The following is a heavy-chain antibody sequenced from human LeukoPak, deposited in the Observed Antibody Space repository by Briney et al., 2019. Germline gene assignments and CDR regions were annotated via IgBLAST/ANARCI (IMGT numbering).Heavy chain of an antibody. CDR3: ASLYYDSSGDSEDLDY. CDR2: INHSGST. D-gene: IGHD3-22*01. CDR1: GGSISGYY. V-gene: IGHV4-34*01. Sequence: SETLSLTCTVSGGSISGYYWSWIRQPPGKGLEWIGEINHSGSTNYNPSLKSRVTISVDTSKNQFSLKLSSVTAADTAVYYCASLYYDSSGDSEDLDYWGQGTLVTVSS. J-gene: IGHJ4*02.